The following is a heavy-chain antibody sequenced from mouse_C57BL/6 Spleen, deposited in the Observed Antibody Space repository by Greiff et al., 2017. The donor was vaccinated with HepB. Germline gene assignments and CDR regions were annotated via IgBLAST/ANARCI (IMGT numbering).Heavy chain of an antibody. V-gene: IGHV1-69*01. CDR1: GYTFTSYW. D-gene: IGHD2-2*01. J-gene: IGHJ3*01. Sequence: VQLQQSGAELVMPGASVKLSCKASGYTFTSYWMHWVKQRPGQGLEWIGEIDPSDSYTNYNQKFKGKSTLTVDKSSSTAYMQLSSLTSEDSAVYYCARSVYGYDGGFAYWGQGTLVTVSA. CDR2: IDPSDSYT. CDR3: ARSVYGYDGGFAY.